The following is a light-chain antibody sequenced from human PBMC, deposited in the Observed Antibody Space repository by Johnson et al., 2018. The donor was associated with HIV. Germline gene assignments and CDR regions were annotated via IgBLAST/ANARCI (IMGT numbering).Light chain of an antibody. CDR2: DNN. CDR1: SSNIGNNY. CDR3: GTWDASLSVNG. Sequence: QSVLTQPPSVSAAPGQKVTISCSGSSSNIGNNYVSWFQQLPGTAPKLLIYDNNKRPSGVPDRFSGSKSGTSATLDITGLQSGDEADYYCGTWDASLSVNGFGPGTKVTGL. J-gene: IGLJ1*01. V-gene: IGLV1-51*01.